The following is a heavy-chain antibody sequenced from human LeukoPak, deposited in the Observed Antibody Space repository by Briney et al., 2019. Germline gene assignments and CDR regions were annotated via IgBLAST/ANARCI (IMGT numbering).Heavy chain of an antibody. CDR1: GFSVSNNY. J-gene: IGHJ3*02. Sequence: NSGGSLRLSCAASGFSVSNNYMSWVRQAPGKGLEWVGRIKSKTEGGTTDYAAPVKGRFTISRDDSKNTLYLQMNSLKTEDTAVYYCTALPPYYSDAFDIWGQGTLVTVSS. CDR2: IKSKTEGGTT. D-gene: IGHD3-10*01. V-gene: IGHV3-15*01. CDR3: TALPPYYSDAFDI.